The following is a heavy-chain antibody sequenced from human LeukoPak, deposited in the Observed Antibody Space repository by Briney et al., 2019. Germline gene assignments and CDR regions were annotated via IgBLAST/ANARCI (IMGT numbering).Heavy chain of an antibody. CDR3: AKKGATTGDFDY. D-gene: IGHD1-26*01. CDR2: INGIGGDT. J-gene: IGHJ4*02. CDR1: GFTFSTYA. Sequence: GGSLRLSCAASGFTFSTYAMSWVRQAPGKGLEWVSAINGIGGDTYYADSVKGRFTISRDNSKNTLYLQMNSLRAEDTAVYYCAKKGATTGDFDYWGQGTLVTVSS. V-gene: IGHV3-23*01.